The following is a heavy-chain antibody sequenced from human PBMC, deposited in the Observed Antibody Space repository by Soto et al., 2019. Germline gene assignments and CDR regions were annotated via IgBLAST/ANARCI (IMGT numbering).Heavy chain of an antibody. Sequence: ASVKVSCKASGYTFTSYGISWVRQATGQGLEWMGWISAYNGNTNYAQKLQGRVTMTTDTSTSTAYMELRSLRSDDTAVYYCARGDSGYDSGGYYYYYSYMDVWGKGTTVTVSS. CDR3: ARGDSGYDSGGYYYYYSYMDV. V-gene: IGHV1-18*01. CDR2: ISAYNGNT. D-gene: IGHD5-12*01. J-gene: IGHJ6*03. CDR1: GYTFTSYG.